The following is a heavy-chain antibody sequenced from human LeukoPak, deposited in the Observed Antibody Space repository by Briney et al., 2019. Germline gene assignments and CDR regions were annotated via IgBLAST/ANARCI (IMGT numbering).Heavy chain of an antibody. V-gene: IGHV3-9*01. Sequence: GGSLRLSCAASGFTFDDYAMHWVRQAPGKGLEWVSGISWNSGSIGYADSVKGRFTISRDNAKNSLYLQMNSLRAEDTALYYCAKAGHYYGSGSYKPYAFDIWGQGTMVTVSS. CDR3: AKAGHYYGSGSYKPYAFDI. J-gene: IGHJ3*02. CDR2: ISWNSGSI. CDR1: GFTFDDYA. D-gene: IGHD3-10*01.